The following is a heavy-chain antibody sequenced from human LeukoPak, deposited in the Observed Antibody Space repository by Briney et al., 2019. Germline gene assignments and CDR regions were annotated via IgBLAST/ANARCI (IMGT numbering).Heavy chain of an antibody. J-gene: IGHJ4*02. Sequence: PGGSLRLSCAASGLTFSSYGMHWVRQAPGKGLEWVAVISYDGSNKYYADSVKGRFIISRDNSKNTLYLQMSSLRVEDTAVYYCAKGYSGYEWFFDYWGQGTLVTGSS. CDR2: ISYDGSNK. CDR1: GLTFSSYG. V-gene: IGHV3-30*18. CDR3: AKGYSGYEWFFDY. D-gene: IGHD5-12*01.